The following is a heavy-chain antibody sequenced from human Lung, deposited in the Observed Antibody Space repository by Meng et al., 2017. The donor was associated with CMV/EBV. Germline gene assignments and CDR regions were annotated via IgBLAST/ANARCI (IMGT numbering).Heavy chain of an antibody. D-gene: IGHD3-3*01. Sequence: LXCTVSGGSISSSSYYWGWIRQPPGKGLEWIGSIYYSESTYYNPSLKSRVTIFVDTSENQFSLKLTSVTAADTAVYYCARHLGVGAYYDFWSGYSYYFDYWGQGXLVTVSS. CDR3: ARHLGVGAYYDFWSGYSYYFDY. V-gene: IGHV4-39*01. CDR1: GGSISSSSYY. J-gene: IGHJ4*02. CDR2: IYYSEST.